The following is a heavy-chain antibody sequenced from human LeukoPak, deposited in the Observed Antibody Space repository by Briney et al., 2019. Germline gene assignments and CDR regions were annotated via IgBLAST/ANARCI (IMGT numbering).Heavy chain of an antibody. D-gene: IGHD4-17*01. J-gene: IGHJ4*02. CDR1: GGSFGSFRNYY. CDR2: INHSGKT. CDR3: ARLYGDPPNFDY. V-gene: IGHV4-34*01. Sequence: SETLSLTCAVYGGSFGSFRNYYWSWIRQPPGKGLEWVGEINHSGKTNYSPSLKSRLTISLDTSKNQFSLKLSSVTAADTAVYYCARLYGDPPNFDYWGQGTLVTVSS.